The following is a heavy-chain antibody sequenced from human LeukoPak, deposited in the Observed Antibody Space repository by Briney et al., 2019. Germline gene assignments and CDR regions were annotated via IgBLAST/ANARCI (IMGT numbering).Heavy chain of an antibody. CDR1: GGSIYGHY. CDR3: ARAPPSAFFTRNWYFDL. CDR2: ISPSGST. V-gene: IGHV4-34*01. J-gene: IGHJ2*01. D-gene: IGHD3-3*02. Sequence: SETLSLTCGVDGGSIYGHYWNWIRQPPGKGLEWIGEISPSGSTTYNPSLGSRFTISVDTSKNHFSLDLNSVTAADTALYYCARAPPSAFFTRNWYFDLWGLGTLVTVSS.